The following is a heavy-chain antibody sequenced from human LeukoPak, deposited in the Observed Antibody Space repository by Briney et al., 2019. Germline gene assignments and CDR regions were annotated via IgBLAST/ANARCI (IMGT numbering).Heavy chain of an antibody. CDR2: IIPIFGTA. Sequence: SVKVSCKASGGTFSSYAISWVRQAPGQGLEWMGGIIPIFGTANYAQKFQGRVTITTDESTSTAYMELSSLRSEDTAVYYRASAYSSSWNGAFDIWGQGTMVTVSS. V-gene: IGHV1-69*05. CDR3: ASAYSSSWNGAFDI. CDR1: GGTFSSYA. D-gene: IGHD6-13*01. J-gene: IGHJ3*02.